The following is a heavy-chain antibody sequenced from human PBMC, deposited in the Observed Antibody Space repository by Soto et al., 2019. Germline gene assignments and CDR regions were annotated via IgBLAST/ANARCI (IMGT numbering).Heavy chain of an antibody. J-gene: IGHJ5*02. CDR1: GYTLTELS. V-gene: IGHV1-24*01. CDR2: FDPEDGET. D-gene: IGHD6-13*01. Sequence: GASVKVSCKVSGYTLTELSMHWVRQAPGKGLEWMGGFDPEDGETIYAQKFQGRVTMTEDTSTDTAYMELSSLRSEDTAVYYCATDLRGAAAGTTNWFDPWGQGTLVTVSS. CDR3: ATDLRGAAAGTTNWFDP.